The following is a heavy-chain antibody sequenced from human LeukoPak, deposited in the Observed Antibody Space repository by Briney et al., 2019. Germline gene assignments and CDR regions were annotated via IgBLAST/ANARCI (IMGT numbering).Heavy chain of an antibody. V-gene: IGHV3-15*01. Sequence: PGGSLRLSCAASGFPFSNAWMSWVRQAPGKGLEWVSRSKSRGDGGTTDYAAPVKGRFTISRDDSKNTLYLQKHSLKTEDTAVYYCTAGDLDAFDVWGQGTMVIVSS. CDR3: TAGDLDAFDV. CDR1: GFPFSNAW. CDR2: SKSRGDGGTT. J-gene: IGHJ3*01. D-gene: IGHD7-27*01.